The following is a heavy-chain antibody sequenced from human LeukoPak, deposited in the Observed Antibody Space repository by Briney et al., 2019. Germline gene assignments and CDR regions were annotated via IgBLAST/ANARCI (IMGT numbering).Heavy chain of an antibody. J-gene: IGHJ4*02. CDR1: GFTFVDYA. CDR3: TRGVVGYGDYSYFDY. V-gene: IGHV3-49*03. D-gene: IGHD4-17*01. Sequence: GGSLRLSCTASGFTFVDYAMSWFRQAPGKGLEWVGFIRSKAYGGTTEYAASVKGRFTISRDDSKSIAYLQMNSLKTEDTAVYYCTRGVVGYGDYSYFDYWGQGTLATVSS. CDR2: IRSKAYGGTT.